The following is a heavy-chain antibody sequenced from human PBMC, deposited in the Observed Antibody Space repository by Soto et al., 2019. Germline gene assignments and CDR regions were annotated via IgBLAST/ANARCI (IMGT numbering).Heavy chain of an antibody. D-gene: IGHD6-19*01. CDR1: GFTFSSYG. Sequence: QVQLVESGGGVVQPGRSLRLSCAASGFTFSSYGMHWVRQAPGKGLEWVAVISHDGSNKYYADSVKGRFTISRDNSKNTLYLQMNSLRAEDTAVYYCAKDPKLYSSGWVGPDYWGQGTLVTVSS. CDR3: AKDPKLYSSGWVGPDY. J-gene: IGHJ4*02. V-gene: IGHV3-30*18. CDR2: ISHDGSNK.